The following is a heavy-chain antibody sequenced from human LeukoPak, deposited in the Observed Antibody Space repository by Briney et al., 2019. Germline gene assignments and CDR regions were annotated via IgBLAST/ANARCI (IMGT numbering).Heavy chain of an antibody. CDR1: GFSFSYYW. V-gene: IGHV3-7*01. D-gene: IGHD2-15*01. Sequence: GGSLRLSCAASGFSFSYYWMSWVGQAPGKGLEWVANTKEDGSGSSYVDSVKGRFTISRDNAKNSLYLQMISLRAEDTAVYYCAKGGVVGTRYYFDSWGQGTLVTVSS. CDR3: AKGGVVGTRYYFDS. J-gene: IGHJ4*02. CDR2: TKEDGSGS.